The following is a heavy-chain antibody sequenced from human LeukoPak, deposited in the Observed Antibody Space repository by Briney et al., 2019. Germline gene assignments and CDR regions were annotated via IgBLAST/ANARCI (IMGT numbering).Heavy chain of an antibody. D-gene: IGHD5-18*01. J-gene: IGHJ4*02. CDR2: ISYDGSNK. Sequence: GGSLRLSCAASGFTFSSYGMHWVRQAPGKGLEWVAVISYDGSNKYYADSVKGRFTISRDNSKNTLYLQMNSLRAEDTAVYYCARDYTAMGYWGQGILVTVSS. CDR3: ARDYTAMGY. V-gene: IGHV3-30*03. CDR1: GFTFSSYG.